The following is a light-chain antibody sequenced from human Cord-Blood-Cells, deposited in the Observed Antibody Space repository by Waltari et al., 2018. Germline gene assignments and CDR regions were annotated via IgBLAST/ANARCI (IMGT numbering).Light chain of an antibody. J-gene: IGKJ2*01. CDR2: DAS. CDR3: QQRSNWPMYT. Sequence: EIVLTQSPAPLSLSPGERDTLSCSASQSVSSYLAWYQQKPGQAPRLLIYDASNRATGIPARFSGSGSGTDFTLTISSREPEDVAVYYCQQRSNWPMYTFGQGTKLEIK. V-gene: IGKV3-11*01. CDR1: QSVSSY.